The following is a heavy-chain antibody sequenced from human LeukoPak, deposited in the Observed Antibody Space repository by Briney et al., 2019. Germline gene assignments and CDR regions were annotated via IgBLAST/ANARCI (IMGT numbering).Heavy chain of an antibody. CDR2: IIPTLEVA. CDR3: ARVISGTWLWF. J-gene: IGHJ4*02. CDR1: GGTFSSYA. V-gene: IGHV1-69*04. Sequence: SVKVSCKASGGTFSSYAITGVRQAPGLGLEWMGRIIPTLEVANYAQKFQGRVTITADKSTSTAYMELSSLRPEDTAVYYCARVISGTWLWFWGQGPLVTVSS. D-gene: IGHD5-18*01.